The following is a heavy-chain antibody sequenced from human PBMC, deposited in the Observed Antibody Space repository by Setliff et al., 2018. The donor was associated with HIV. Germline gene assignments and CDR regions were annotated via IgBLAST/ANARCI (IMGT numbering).Heavy chain of an antibody. CDR3: ARPHSGRGGGAYFDP. CDR2: ILDGRVT. J-gene: IGHJ5*02. V-gene: IGHV4-39*01. Sequence: CTVSGDSITSGHFYWGWIRQAPGKGLEWIGNILDGRVTFFNPSLRGRVTISVDASKNQVSLNLRSVTAADSAVYHCARPHSGRGGGAYFDPWGQGILVTVSS. D-gene: IGHD6-19*01. CDR1: GDSITSGHFY.